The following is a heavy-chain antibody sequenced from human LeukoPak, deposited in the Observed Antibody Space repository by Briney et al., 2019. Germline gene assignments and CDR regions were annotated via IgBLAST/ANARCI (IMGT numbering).Heavy chain of an antibody. Sequence: GGSLRLSCAASGFTFSNYAMSWVRQAPGKGLEWVSAITGSGGNTYYADSVKGRFTISRDNSKNTVFLRMNSLRAEDTAVYYCAKWGDYDVLTGYYVSNYWGQGTLVTVSS. CDR2: ITGSGGNT. V-gene: IGHV3-23*01. CDR3: AKWGDYDVLTGYYVSNY. J-gene: IGHJ4*02. D-gene: IGHD3-9*01. CDR1: GFTFSNYA.